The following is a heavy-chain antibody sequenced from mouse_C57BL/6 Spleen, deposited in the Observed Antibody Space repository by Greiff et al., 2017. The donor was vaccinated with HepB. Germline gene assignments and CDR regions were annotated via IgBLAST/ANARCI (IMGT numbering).Heavy chain of an antibody. CDR2: IDPENGDT. CDR1: GFNIKDDY. Sequence: VQLKESGAELVRPGASVKLSCTASGFNIKDDYMHWVKQRPEQGLEWIGWIDPENGDTEYASKFQGKATITADTSSNTAYLQLSSLTSEDTAVYYCTTHSSYGYWGQGTTLTVSS. CDR3: TTHSSYGY. D-gene: IGHD1-1*01. V-gene: IGHV14-4*01. J-gene: IGHJ2*01.